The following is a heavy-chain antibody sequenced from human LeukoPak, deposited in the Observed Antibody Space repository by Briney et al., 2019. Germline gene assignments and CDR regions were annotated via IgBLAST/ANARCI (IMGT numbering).Heavy chain of an antibody. D-gene: IGHD2-2*01. V-gene: IGHV3-21*04. CDR1: GFTFSSYS. Sequence: PGGSLRLSCAASGFTFSSYSMNWVRQAPGKGLEWVSSISSGSSYIYYADSVKGRFTISRDNSKNTLYLQMNSLRAEDTAVYYCAKGIQGAAIADAFDIWGQGTMVTVSS. CDR2: ISSGSSYI. J-gene: IGHJ3*02. CDR3: AKGIQGAAIADAFDI.